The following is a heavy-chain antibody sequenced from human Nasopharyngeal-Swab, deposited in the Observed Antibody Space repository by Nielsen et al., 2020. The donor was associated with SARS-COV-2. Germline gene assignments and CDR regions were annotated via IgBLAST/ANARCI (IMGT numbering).Heavy chain of an antibody. J-gene: IGHJ4*02. Sequence: GESLKIFCVASTFTFDDYDLHWVRQAPGKGLEWLSLITKDAKTTQYADSVKGRFTISRDNSKKSLYLQMSGLRHEDTAFYFCAKGRSDSYYTYFDSWGQGTLVTVSS. V-gene: IGHV3-43*02. CDR3: AKGRSDSYYTYFDS. D-gene: IGHD2-21*02. CDR2: ITKDAKTT. CDR1: TFTFDDYD.